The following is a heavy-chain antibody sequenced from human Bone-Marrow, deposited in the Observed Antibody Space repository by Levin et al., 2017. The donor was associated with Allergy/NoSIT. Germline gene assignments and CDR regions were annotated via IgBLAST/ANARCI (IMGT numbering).Heavy chain of an antibody. CDR1: GGTFSSYA. V-gene: IGHV1-69*13. D-gene: IGHD2-15*01. CDR3: ARFVVVVVAATRGWFDP. CDR2: IIPIFGTA. J-gene: IGHJ5*02. Sequence: SVKVSCKASGGTFSSYAISWVRQAPGQGLEWMGGIIPIFGTANYAQKFQGRVTITADESTSTAYMELSSLRSEDTAVYYCARFVVVVVAATRGWFDPWGQGTLVTVSS.